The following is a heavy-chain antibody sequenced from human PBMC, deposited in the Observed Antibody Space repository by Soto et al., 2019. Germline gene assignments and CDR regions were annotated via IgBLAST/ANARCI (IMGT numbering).Heavy chain of an antibody. D-gene: IGHD3-16*01. J-gene: IGHJ5*02. CDR3: TRLVCNRFDA. CDR1: GYSFTNNW. Sequence: GEYLKISCKVSGYSFTNNWIPWVRQMPGKGLEWMGRIDPSDSYTFYSPSFQGHVTFSVDKSINTAYVQWTRLKASDTDMYYCTRLVCNRFDAWGQGTLVTVSS. CDR2: IDPSDSYT. V-gene: IGHV5-10-1*01.